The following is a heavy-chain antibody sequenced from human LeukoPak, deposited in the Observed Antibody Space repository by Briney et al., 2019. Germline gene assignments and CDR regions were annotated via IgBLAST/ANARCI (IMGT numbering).Heavy chain of an antibody. V-gene: IGHV1-18*01. CDR2: ISAYNGNT. CDR1: GYTFTSYG. J-gene: IGHJ4*02. D-gene: IGHD6-13*01. CDR3: ARDLRYSSSWDNFDY. Sequence: ASVEVSCKASGYTFTSYGISWVRQAPGQGLEWMGWISAYNGNTNYAQKLQGRVTMTTDTSTSTAYMELRSLRSDDTAVYYCARDLRYSSSWDNFDYWGQGTLVTVSS.